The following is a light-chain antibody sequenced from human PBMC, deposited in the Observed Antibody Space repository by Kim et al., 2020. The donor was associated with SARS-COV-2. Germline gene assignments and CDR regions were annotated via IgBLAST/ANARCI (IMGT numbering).Light chain of an antibody. Sequence: SPGERATLSCRASQSVNSNYFAWYQQKPGQAPRLLIYGISRRPTGIPDRFSGSGSGTDFTLAISRLEPEDFAVYFCQQYGSSPLTFGGGTKVDIK. J-gene: IGKJ4*01. V-gene: IGKV3-20*01. CDR2: GIS. CDR3: QQYGSSPLT. CDR1: QSVNSNY.